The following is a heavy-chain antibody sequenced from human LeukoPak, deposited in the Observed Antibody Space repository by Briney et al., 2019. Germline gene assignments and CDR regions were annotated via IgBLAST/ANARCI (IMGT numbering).Heavy chain of an antibody. J-gene: IGHJ1*01. CDR2: IYYSGTT. Sequence: PSEILSLTYIVSGGSISSTTYYWGWIRQPPGEGLEWIGTIYYSGTTYYNPSLKSRVTISVDTSKNQFSLELSSMTAADTAVYYCARGPTLKYFHHWGQGTLVSVSS. CDR1: GGSISSTTYY. CDR3: ARGPTLKYFHH. V-gene: IGHV4-39*02.